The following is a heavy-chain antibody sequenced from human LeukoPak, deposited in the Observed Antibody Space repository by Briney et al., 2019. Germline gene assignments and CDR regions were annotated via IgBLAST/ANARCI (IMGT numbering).Heavy chain of an antibody. CDR1: GYTFSSYV. V-gene: IGHV1-18*01. CDR3: SRDRGFMLTCGDIMGDQDS. Sequence: ASVKVSCMASGYTFSSYVLNWVQQAAGQGVKWMGWISLITCFTYYAQKLQGRVTMTTDTSTSTAYMELRSLRYDDTAVYYCSRDRGFMLTCGDIMGDQDSWGQGTLVSVSS. J-gene: IGHJ4*02. D-gene: IGHD3-16*01. CDR2: ISLITCFT.